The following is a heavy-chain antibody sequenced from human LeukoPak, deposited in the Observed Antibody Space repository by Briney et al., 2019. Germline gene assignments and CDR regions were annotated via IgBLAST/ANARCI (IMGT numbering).Heavy chain of an antibody. V-gene: IGHV3-33*05. D-gene: IGHD3-3*01. Sequence: GGSLRLSCATSGFTFKNYGMHWVRQAPGKGLEWVAVISYDGSNKYYADSVKGRFTISRDNSKNTLYLQMNSLRAEDTAVYYCAKDWNYDFWSGCPVYDYDILTGPYYFDYWGQGTLVTVSS. CDR2: ISYDGSNK. J-gene: IGHJ4*02. CDR1: GFTFKNYG. CDR3: AKDWNYDFWSGCPVYDYDILTGPYYFDY.